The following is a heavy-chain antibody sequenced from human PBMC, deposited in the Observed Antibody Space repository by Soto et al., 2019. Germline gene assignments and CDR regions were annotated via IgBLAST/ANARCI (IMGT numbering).Heavy chain of an antibody. D-gene: IGHD4-17*01. J-gene: IGHJ4*02. Sequence: EVKLVESGGGLVQPGGSLRLSCAASGVTVSNNYMTWVRQAPGKGLELVSSIYSTGNTFYADSVKGRFTISRDNSKNTLYLQMNSLRVEDTAVYDCARNVPVTTLGYWGQGTVVTVSS. V-gene: IGHV3-66*01. CDR2: IYSTGNT. CDR1: GVTVSNNY. CDR3: ARNVPVTTLGY.